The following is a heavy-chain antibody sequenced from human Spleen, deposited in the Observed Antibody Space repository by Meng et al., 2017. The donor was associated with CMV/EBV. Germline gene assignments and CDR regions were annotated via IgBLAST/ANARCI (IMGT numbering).Heavy chain of an antibody. Sequence: RYMIDGVRQAQRQGLEWMGGINPISDTTNYEQQFRGRVTFTRDESTRTAYMELSRLTYEDTAVYFCTRGVVVMAITPLYYYYGMDVWGQGTTVTVSS. D-gene: IGHD2-21*01. CDR2: INPISDTT. V-gene: IGHV1-69*05. J-gene: IGHJ6*02. CDR3: TRGVVVMAITPLYYYYGMDV. CDR1: RYM.